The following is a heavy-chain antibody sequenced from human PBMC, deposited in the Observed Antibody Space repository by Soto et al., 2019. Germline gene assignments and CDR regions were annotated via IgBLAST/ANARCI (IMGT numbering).Heavy chain of an antibody. CDR2: IRSKANSYAT. V-gene: IGHV3-73*01. CDR3: TRSYIVVVPAAMAHYYYYMDV. CDR1: GFTFSGSA. D-gene: IGHD2-2*01. Sequence: GGSPRLSCAASGFTFSGSAMHWVRQASGKGLEWVGRIRSKANSYATAYAASVKGRFTISRDDSKNTAYLQMNSLKTEDTAVYYCTRSYIVVVPAAMAHYYYYMDVWGKGTTVTVSS. J-gene: IGHJ6*03.